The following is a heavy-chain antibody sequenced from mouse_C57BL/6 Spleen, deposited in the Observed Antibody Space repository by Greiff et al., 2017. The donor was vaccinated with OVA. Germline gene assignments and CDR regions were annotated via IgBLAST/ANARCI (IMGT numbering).Heavy chain of an antibody. D-gene: IGHD3-2*02. J-gene: IGHJ4*01. Sequence: QVQLKQSGAELVRPGASVTLSCKASGYTFTDYEMHWVKQTPVHGLEWIGAIDPETGGTAYNQKFTGKAILTADNSSSTAYMGLRGLTSEDSAVYYGTRVGDSSGYDAMDYWGQGTSVTVSS. CDR1: GYTFTDYE. CDR3: TRVGDSSGYDAMDY. V-gene: IGHV1-15*01. CDR2: IDPETGGT.